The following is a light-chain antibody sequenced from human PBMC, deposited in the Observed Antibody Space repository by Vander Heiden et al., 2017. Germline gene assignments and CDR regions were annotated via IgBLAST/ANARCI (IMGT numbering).Light chain of an antibody. Sequence: DIEETPSTSPLSASAGDRVTITCWASQSSNSYLNWYQQKPRKAPKLLIYAASSLQRGVPSRGSGSGAGTDFTLTISSLQPEDCATYYCQQSYSTPRTLGQGTKLEIK. V-gene: IGKV1-39*01. CDR2: AAS. CDR1: QSSNSY. CDR3: QQSYSTPRT. J-gene: IGKJ2*02.